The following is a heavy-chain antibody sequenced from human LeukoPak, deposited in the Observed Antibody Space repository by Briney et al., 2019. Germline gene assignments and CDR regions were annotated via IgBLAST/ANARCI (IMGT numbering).Heavy chain of an antibody. CDR2: IIPILGIA. J-gene: IGHJ6*02. Sequence: ASVKVSCKASGGTFSSYAISWVRQAPGQGLEWMGRIIPILGIANYAQKFQGRVTITADKSTSTAYMELSSLRSEDTAVYYCARVVVGAPLMYYYCYYGMDVWGQGTTVTVSS. V-gene: IGHV1-69*04. CDR3: ARVVVGAPLMYYYCYYGMDV. D-gene: IGHD2-15*01. CDR1: GGTFSSYA.